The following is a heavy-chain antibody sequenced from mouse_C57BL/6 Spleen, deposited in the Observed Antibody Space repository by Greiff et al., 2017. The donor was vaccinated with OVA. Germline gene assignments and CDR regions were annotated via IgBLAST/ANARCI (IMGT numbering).Heavy chain of an antibody. V-gene: IGHV5-4*01. J-gene: IGHJ2*01. CDR1: GFTFSSYA. Sequence: EVKLVESGGGLVKPGGSLKLSCAASGFTFSSYAMSWVRQTPEKRLEWVATISDGGSYTYYPDNVKGRFTISRDNATNNLYLQMSHLKYEDTAMYYCARDRDDAYFDYWGQGTTLTVSS. D-gene: IGHD2-14*01. CDR3: ARDRDDAYFDY. CDR2: ISDGGSYT.